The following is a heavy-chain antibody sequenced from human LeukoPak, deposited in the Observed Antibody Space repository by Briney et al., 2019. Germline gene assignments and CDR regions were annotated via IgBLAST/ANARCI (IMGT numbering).Heavy chain of an antibody. CDR2: IYYSGST. CDR3: AREGDYGDYFDY. Sequence: SETLSLTXTVSGGSISSYYWSWIRQPPGKGLEWIGYIYYSGSTNYNPSLKSRVTISVDTSKNQFSLKLSSVTAADTAVYYCAREGDYGDYFDYWGQGTLVTVSS. J-gene: IGHJ4*02. D-gene: IGHD4-17*01. V-gene: IGHV4-59*01. CDR1: GGSISSYY.